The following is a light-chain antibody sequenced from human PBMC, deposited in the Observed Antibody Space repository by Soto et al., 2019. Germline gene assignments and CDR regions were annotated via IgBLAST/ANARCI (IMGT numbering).Light chain of an antibody. CDR1: QTISNY. J-gene: IGKJ4*01. CDR2: AAS. CDR3: QQSFTTPPLT. V-gene: IGKV1-39*01. Sequence: DIQMTQSPSSLSASVGDRVTITCRASQTISNYLNWYQQRPGKAPKLLIYAASNLQNGVPSRFSGSGSGTDFTLTISSLQPDDFATNYCQQSFTTPPLTFGEGTKVDVK.